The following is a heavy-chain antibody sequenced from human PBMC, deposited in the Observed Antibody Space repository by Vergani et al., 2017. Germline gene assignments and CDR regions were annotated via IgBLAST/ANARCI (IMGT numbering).Heavy chain of an antibody. J-gene: IGHJ4*02. Sequence: HLLQSLSYFKNPFYSLKISCHISFYIFTPYFIFFFRQIPFKFLYFMGIIHPSYSYTRYIPSFQGQVTISFDKSISTAYLQRSSLRASDSAMYYCARLYGRDSSGSKYFDYWGQGTLVTVSS. V-gene: IGHV5-51*01. CDR1: FYIFTPYF. CDR2: IHPSYSYT. CDR3: ARLYGRDSSGSKYFDY. D-gene: IGHD3-22*01.